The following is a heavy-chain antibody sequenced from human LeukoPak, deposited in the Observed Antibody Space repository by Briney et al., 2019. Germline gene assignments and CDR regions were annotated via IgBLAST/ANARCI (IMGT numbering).Heavy chain of an antibody. V-gene: IGHV4-30-2*01. CDR1: GGSISSGGYS. CDR2: IYHSGST. D-gene: IGHD4-23*01. J-gene: IGHJ4*02. CDR3: ARRSGTTVGLLEDY. Sequence: SQTLSLTCAVSGGSISSGGYSWSWIRQPPGKGLEWIGYIYHSGSTYYNPSLKSRVTISVDTSKNQFSLKLSSVTAADTAVYYCARRSGTTVGLLEDYWGQGTLVTVSS.